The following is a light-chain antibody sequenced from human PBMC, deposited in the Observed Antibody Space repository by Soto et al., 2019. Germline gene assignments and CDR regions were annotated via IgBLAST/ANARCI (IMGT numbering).Light chain of an antibody. Sequence: QSALTQPASVSGSPGQSITVSCTGTSSDVGRYNYVSWYQQHPGKALKLIIHEVSNRPSGVSNRITASKSGNTAALSISGLQDEDESDYYSSSHGGSNPFYVFGSGTKVTVL. CDR3: SSHGGSNPFYV. CDR2: EVS. V-gene: IGLV2-14*01. J-gene: IGLJ1*01. CDR1: SSDVGRYNY.